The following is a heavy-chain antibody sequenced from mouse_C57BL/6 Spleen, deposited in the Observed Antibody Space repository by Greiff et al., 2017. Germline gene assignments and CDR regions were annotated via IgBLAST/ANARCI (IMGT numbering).Heavy chain of an antibody. Sequence: DVMLVESGGGLVKPGGSLKLSCAASGFTFSDYGMHWVRQAPEKGLEWVAYISSGSSTIYYADTVKGRFTISRDNAKNTLFLQMTSLRSEDTAMYYCARSSFITTVVATGDYAMDYWGQGTSVTVSS. J-gene: IGHJ4*01. CDR2: ISSGSSTI. V-gene: IGHV5-17*01. CDR3: ARSSFITTVVATGDYAMDY. D-gene: IGHD1-1*01. CDR1: GFTFSDYG.